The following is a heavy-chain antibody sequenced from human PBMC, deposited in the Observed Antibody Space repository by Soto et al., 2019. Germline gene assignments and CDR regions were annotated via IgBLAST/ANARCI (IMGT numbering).Heavy chain of an antibody. V-gene: IGHV4-39*02. J-gene: IGHJ5*02. CDR2: IDYRGST. Sequence: PSETLSLTCTVSGDSITKSGHYWGWIRQPPGKGLEWIGGIDYRGSTLYNPSLRSRITMSIDTSKKFFSLKLTSVSAADTALYYCTRPLTTYDTPGPNWLRPSGQGTLVTVSS. CDR3: TRPLTTYDTPGPNWLRP. CDR1: GDSITKSGHY. D-gene: IGHD3-9*01.